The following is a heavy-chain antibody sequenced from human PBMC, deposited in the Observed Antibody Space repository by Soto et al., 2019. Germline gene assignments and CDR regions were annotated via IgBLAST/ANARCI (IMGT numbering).Heavy chain of an antibody. CDR2: IYHSGST. V-gene: IGHV4-30-2*01. Sequence: QLQLQESGSALVKPSQTLSLTCAVSGGSISSGGYSWSWIRQPPGKGLEWIGYIYHSGSTYYNPSLKSRVTISVDRSKNQFSLKLSSVTAADTAVYYCARGLVVAAQHWGQGTLVTVSS. D-gene: IGHD2-15*01. CDR3: ARGLVVAAQH. CDR1: GGSISSGGYS. J-gene: IGHJ4*02.